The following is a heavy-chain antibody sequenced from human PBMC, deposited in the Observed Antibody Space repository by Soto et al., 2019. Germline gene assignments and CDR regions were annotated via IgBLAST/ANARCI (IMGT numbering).Heavy chain of an antibody. CDR3: ARGYPSYYGSGSMFYSDY. D-gene: IGHD3-10*01. J-gene: IGHJ4*02. Sequence: QVQLVESGGGVVQPGRSLRLSCAASGFTFSTYSMHWVRQAPGKGLEWVTLISYDGRNKYYTDSVKGRFTISRDNSKSTLYLQVNSLTIEDTAVYYCARGYPSYYGSGSMFYSDYWGQGTLVAVSS. V-gene: IGHV3-30-3*01. CDR1: GFTFSTYS. CDR2: ISYDGRNK.